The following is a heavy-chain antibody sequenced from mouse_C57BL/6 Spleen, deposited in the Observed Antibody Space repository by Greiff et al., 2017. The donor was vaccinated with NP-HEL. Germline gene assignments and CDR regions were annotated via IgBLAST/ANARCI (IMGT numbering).Heavy chain of an antibody. CDR1: GYTFTDYY. V-gene: IGHV1-19*01. CDR2: INPYNGGT. J-gene: IGHJ3*01. D-gene: IGHD2-4*01. CDR3: ASDYDYDLAY. Sequence: EVQVVESGPVLVKPGASVKMSCKASGYTFTDYYMNWVKQSHGKSLEWIGVINPYNGGTSYNQKFKGKATLTVDKSSSTAYMELNSLTSEDSAVYYCASDYDYDLAYWGQGTLVTVSA.